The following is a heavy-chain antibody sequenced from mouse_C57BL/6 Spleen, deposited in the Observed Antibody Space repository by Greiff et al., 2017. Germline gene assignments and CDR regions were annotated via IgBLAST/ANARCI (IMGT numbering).Heavy chain of an antibody. D-gene: IGHD3-1*01. CDR3: AKGAIMRYFDV. J-gene: IGHJ1*03. CDR1: GYTFTSYW. Sequence: VQLQQPGAELVMPGASVKLSCKASGYTFTSYWMHWVKQRPGQGLEWIGEIDPSDSYTNYNQKFKGKSTLTVDKSSSTAYMQLSSLTSEDSAVYYCAKGAIMRYFDVWGTGTTVTVSS. CDR2: IDPSDSYT. V-gene: IGHV1-69*01.